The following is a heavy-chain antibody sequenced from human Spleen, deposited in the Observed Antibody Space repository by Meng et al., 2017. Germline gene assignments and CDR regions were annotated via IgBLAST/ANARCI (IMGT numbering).Heavy chain of an antibody. V-gene: IGHV3-48*03. CDR3: AREWVTTYPSYYDYYGMDV. J-gene: IGHJ6*02. D-gene: IGHD4-17*01. CDR1: GLTFGSYG. CDR2: ISSSVSTI. Sequence: GGSLTLSCAVSGLTFGSYGMNWVRQAPGKVLEWVSYISSSVSTINYADSVKGRFTISRDNAKNPLYLQMNSLRAEDTAVYYGAREWVTTYPSYYDYYGMDVWGQGTTVTVSS.